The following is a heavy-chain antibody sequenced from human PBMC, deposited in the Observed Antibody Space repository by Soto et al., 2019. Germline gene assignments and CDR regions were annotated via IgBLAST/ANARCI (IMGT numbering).Heavy chain of an antibody. J-gene: IGHJ4*02. CDR2: ISYDGSNK. V-gene: IGHV3-30*18. D-gene: IGHD6-13*01. CDR3: AKDQKGIAAAGPFDY. Sequence: LRLSCAASGFTFSSYGMHWVRQAPGKGLEWVAVISYDGSNKYYADSVKGRFTISRDNSKNTLYLQMNSLRAEDTAVYYCAKDQKGIAAAGPFDYWGQGTLVTVSS. CDR1: GFTFSSYG.